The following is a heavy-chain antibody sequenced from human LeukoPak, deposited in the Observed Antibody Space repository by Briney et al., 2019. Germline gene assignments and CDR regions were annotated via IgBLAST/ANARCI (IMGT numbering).Heavy chain of an antibody. V-gene: IGHV3-48*02. CDR3: ARDLSVAGTFDY. Sequence: GGSLRLSCAASGFTFSSYSMNWVLQAPGKGLEWISYITSSSSTIHYADSVKGRFTISRDNAKNSLYLQMNSLRDEDTAVYYCARDLSVAGTFDYWGQGTLVTVSS. CDR2: ITSSSSTI. D-gene: IGHD6-19*01. CDR1: GFTFSSYS. J-gene: IGHJ4*02.